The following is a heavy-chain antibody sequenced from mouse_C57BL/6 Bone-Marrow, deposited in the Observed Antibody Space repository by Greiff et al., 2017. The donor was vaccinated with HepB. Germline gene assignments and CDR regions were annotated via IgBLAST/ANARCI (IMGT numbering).Heavy chain of an antibody. CDR2: SRNKANDYTT. CDR1: GFTFSDFY. V-gene: IGHV7-1*01. D-gene: IGHD1-1*01. J-gene: IGHJ1*03. CDR3: ARDAPDCYGSSYVEWYFDG. Sequence: EVKLVESGGGLVQSGRSLRLSCATSGFTFSDFYMEWVRQAPGKGLEWIAASRNKANDYTTEYSASVKGRFIVSRDTSQSILYLQMNALRADETAIYYCARDAPDCYGSSYVEWYFDGWGTGTTVTVSS.